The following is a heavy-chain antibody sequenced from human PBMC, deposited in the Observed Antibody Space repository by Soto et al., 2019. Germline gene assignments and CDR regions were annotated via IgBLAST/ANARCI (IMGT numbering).Heavy chain of an antibody. D-gene: IGHD3-3*01. CDR2: IYYSGST. V-gene: IGHV4-59*01. CDR3: ARGHYDFWSGYYLDAFDI. J-gene: IGHJ3*02. Sequence: LSLTCTVSGGSISSYYWSWIRQPPGKGLEWIGYIYYSGSTNYNPSLKSRVTISVDTSKNQFSLKLSSVTAADTAVYYCARGHYDFWSGYYLDAFDIWGQATMVTVS. CDR1: GGSISSYY.